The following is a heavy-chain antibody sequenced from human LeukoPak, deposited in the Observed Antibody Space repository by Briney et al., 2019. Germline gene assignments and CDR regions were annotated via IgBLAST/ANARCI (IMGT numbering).Heavy chain of an antibody. CDR2: IYHSGST. J-gene: IGHJ5*02. V-gene: IGHV4-4*02. D-gene: IGHD6-13*01. Sequence: SGTLSLTCAVSGGSISSSNWWSWVRQPPGQGLEWIGEIYHSGSTSYNPSLKSRVTISVDKSKNQFSLKLSSVTAADTAVYYCAGSIAAAAPNWFDPWGQGTLVTVSS. CDR3: AGSIAAAAPNWFDP. CDR1: GGSISSSNW.